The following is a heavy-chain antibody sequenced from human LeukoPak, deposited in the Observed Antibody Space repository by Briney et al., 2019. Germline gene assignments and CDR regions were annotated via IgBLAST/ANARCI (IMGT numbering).Heavy chain of an antibody. J-gene: IGHJ4*02. CDR2: INHSGST. CDR3: ARGQGYYDFWSGSTDEYYFDY. D-gene: IGHD3-3*01. CDR1: GGSFSGYY. Sequence: PSETLSLTCAVYGGSFSGYYWSWIRQPPGKGLEWIGEINHSGSTNYNPSLKSRVTISVDTSKNQFSLKLSSVTAADTAVYYCARGQGYYDFWSGSTDEYYFDYWGQGTLVTVSS. V-gene: IGHV4-34*01.